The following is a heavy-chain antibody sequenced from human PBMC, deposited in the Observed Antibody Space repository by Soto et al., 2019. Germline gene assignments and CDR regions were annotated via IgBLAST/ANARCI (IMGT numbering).Heavy chain of an antibody. CDR1: GGTFSSYA. J-gene: IGHJ5*02. Sequence: QVQLVQSGAAVKKPGSSVKVSCKASGGTFSSYAISWVRQTPGQGLEWMGGIIPIFGTANYAQKFQGRVTITADESTSTAYMELSSLRSEDTAVYYCARDVEDFWSGYSRSSCWFDPWGQGTLVTVSS. CDR3: ARDVEDFWSGYSRSSCWFDP. V-gene: IGHV1-69*12. CDR2: IIPIFGTA. D-gene: IGHD3-3*01.